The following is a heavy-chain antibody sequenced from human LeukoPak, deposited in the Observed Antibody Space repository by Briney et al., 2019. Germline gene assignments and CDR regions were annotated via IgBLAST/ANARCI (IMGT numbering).Heavy chain of an antibody. Sequence: GGSLRLSCAVSGFTFSSHWMNWVRQAPGKGLEWVASIKQDESTKYYADSVKGRFTITRDNANNSLYLQMDSLRAEDTAVCYCAKAAYCGTDCHYYFEYWGQGTLVIVSS. CDR2: IKQDESTK. V-gene: IGHV3-7*05. D-gene: IGHD2-21*02. J-gene: IGHJ4*02. CDR1: GFTFSSHW. CDR3: AKAAYCGTDCHYYFEY.